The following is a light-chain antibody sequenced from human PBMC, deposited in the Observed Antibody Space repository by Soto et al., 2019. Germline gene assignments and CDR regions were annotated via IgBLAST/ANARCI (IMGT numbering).Light chain of an antibody. CDR2: DAS. J-gene: IGKJ1*01. CDR3: QQYYTYWHM. Sequence: DIQMTQSPSTLSASVGDRVIITCRASQSISDYLAWYQQKPGKAPKLLIYDASNLESGVLSTFSGSGSGTEFTLTISSLQPDDFATYYCQQYYTYWHMFGQGTK. V-gene: IGKV1-5*01. CDR1: QSISDY.